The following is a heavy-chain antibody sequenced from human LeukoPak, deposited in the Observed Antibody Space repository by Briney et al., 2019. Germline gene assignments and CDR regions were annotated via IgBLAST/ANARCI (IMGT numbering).Heavy chain of an antibody. Sequence: DSVKVSCKASGYTFSGTGWYLYWLRQAPGQGLECMGWIYPYTGATHYAQKFQGRVAMTRDTSISTAYMELSRVRPDDTAVYYCARDGPAQMVDFDYWGQGTLVTVSS. CDR3: ARDGPAQMVDFDY. J-gene: IGHJ4*02. V-gene: IGHV1-2*02. D-gene: IGHD3-10*01. CDR2: IYPYTGAT. CDR1: GYTFSGTGWY.